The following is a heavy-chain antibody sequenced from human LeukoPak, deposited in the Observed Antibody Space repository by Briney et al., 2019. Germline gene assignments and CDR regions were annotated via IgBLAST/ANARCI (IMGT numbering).Heavy chain of an antibody. CDR1: GFTFSSYS. Sequence: GGSLGLSCAASGFTFSSYSMNWVRQAPGKGLEWVSSISSSSSYIYYADSVKGRFTISRDNAKNSLYLQMNSLRAEDTAVYYCARDSPSTIFGVVIPGGRGEFDYWGQGTLVTVSS. V-gene: IGHV3-21*01. J-gene: IGHJ4*02. CDR3: ARDSPSTIFGVVIPGGRGEFDY. CDR2: ISSSSSYI. D-gene: IGHD3-3*01.